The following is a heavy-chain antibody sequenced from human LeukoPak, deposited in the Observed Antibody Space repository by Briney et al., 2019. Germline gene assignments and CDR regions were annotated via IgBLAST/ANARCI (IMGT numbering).Heavy chain of an antibody. CDR3: ARVRYCSSTSCYTGEDYYYMDV. D-gene: IGHD2-2*02. V-gene: IGHV3-11*04. J-gene: IGHJ6*03. CDR1: GFTFSDYY. CDR2: ISSSGSTI. Sequence: GGSLRLSCAASGFTFSDYYMSWIRQAPGKGLEWVSYISSSGSTIYYADSVKGRFTISRDNAKNSLYLQMNSLRAEDTAVYYCARVRYCSSTSCYTGEDYYYMDVWGKGTTVTVSS.